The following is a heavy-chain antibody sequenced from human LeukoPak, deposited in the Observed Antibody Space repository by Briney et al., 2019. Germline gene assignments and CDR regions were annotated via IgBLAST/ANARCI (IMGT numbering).Heavy chain of an antibody. CDR3: ARGAPFDFWSGSHYYYGMDV. Sequence: SETLSLTCTVSSGSISSYYWSWIRQPPGKGLEWIGYIYYSGSTNYNPSLKSRVTISVDTSKNQFSLKLSSVTAADTAVYYCARGAPFDFWSGSHYYYGMDVWGQGTTVTVSS. D-gene: IGHD3-3*01. CDR2: IYYSGST. CDR1: SGSISSYY. V-gene: IGHV4-59*01. J-gene: IGHJ6*02.